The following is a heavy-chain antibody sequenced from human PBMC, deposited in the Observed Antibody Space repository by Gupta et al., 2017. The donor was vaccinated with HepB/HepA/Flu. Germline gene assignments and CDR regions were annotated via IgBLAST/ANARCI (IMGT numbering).Heavy chain of an antibody. J-gene: IGHJ4*02. CDR3: AHRSGTIFGVAHFDY. CDR1: GFSLSTSGVG. V-gene: IGHV2-5*02. CDR2: IYWDDDK. Sequence: QITLKESGPTLVKPTQTLTLTCTFSGFSLSTSGVGVGWIRQPPGKALEWLALIYWDDDKRYSPSLKSRLTITKDTSKNQVVLTMTNMDPVDTATYYCAHRSGTIFGVAHFDYWGQGTLVTVSS. D-gene: IGHD3-3*01.